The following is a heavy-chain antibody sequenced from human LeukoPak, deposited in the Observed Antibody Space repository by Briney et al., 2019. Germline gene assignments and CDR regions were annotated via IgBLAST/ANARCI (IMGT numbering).Heavy chain of an antibody. J-gene: IGHJ3*02. CDR3: AREGRVDIVVVPADDAFDI. CDR1: GFTFSSYS. D-gene: IGHD2-2*01. CDR2: ISSSSSYI. Sequence: PGGSLRLSCAASGFTFSSYSMNWVRQAPGKGLEWVSSISSSSSYIYYADSVKGRFTISRDNSKNTLYLQMNSLRAEDTAVYYCAREGRVDIVVVPADDAFDIWGQGTMVTVSS. V-gene: IGHV3-21*01.